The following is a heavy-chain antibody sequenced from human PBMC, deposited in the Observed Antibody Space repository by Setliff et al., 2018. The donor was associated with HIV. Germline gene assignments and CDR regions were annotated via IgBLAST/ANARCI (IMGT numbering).Heavy chain of an antibody. CDR2: ITYSGRT. Sequence: SETLSLTCTVSGGSISSDDYYWNWIRQPPGKGLEWIGYITYSGRTYYSPSLKSRVTISVDTSKSQFSLKLSSVTAADTAVYYCARGVPLLPPHYWGQGTLVTVSS. V-gene: IGHV4-30-4*08. CDR3: ARGVPLLPPHY. CDR1: GGSISSDDYY. J-gene: IGHJ4*02. D-gene: IGHD2-21*02.